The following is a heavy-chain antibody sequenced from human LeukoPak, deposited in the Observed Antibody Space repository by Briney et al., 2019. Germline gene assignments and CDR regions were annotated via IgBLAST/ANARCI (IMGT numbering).Heavy chain of an antibody. CDR2: IYHSGST. CDR3: ARVVFPPVSGYYAKYYYYMDV. V-gene: IGHV4-38-2*02. Sequence: SETLSLTCTVSGYSISSGYYWGWIRQPPGKGLEWIGSIYHSGSTYYNPSLKSRVTISVDTSKNQFSLKLSSVTAADTAVYYCARVVFPPVSGYYAKYYYYMDVWGKGTTVTVSS. D-gene: IGHD5-12*01. J-gene: IGHJ6*03. CDR1: GYSISSGYY.